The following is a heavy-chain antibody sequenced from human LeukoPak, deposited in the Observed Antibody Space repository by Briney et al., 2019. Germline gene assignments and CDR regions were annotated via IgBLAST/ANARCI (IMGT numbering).Heavy chain of an antibody. CDR1: GFTFSDYY. J-gene: IGHJ4*02. CDR3: ARPYYYDSSGYDALAV. CDR2: IRSSGSTK. D-gene: IGHD3-22*01. V-gene: IGHV3-11*01. Sequence: PGGSLRLSCAASGFTFSDYYMSWIRQTPGKGLEWVSSIRSSGSTKYYADSLKGRFTISRDNAKHSLYLQMSSLRAEDTAVYYCARPYYYDSSGYDALAVWGQGTLVTVSS.